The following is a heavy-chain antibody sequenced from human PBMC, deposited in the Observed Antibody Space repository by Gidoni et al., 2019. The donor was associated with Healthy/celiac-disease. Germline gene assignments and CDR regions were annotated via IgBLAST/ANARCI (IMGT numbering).Heavy chain of an antibody. CDR1: GYTFTGYY. V-gene: IGHV1-2*02. J-gene: IGHJ5*02. D-gene: IGHD3-10*01. Sequence: QVQLVQSGAEVKKPGASVKVSGKSSGYTFTGYYMHWVRQAPGQGLEWMGWINPNSGGTTYAQKFQGRVTMTRDTSISTAYMELSRLRSDDTAVYYCARDPVTMVRGDWFDPWGQGTLVTVSS. CDR3: ARDPVTMVRGDWFDP. CDR2: INPNSGGT.